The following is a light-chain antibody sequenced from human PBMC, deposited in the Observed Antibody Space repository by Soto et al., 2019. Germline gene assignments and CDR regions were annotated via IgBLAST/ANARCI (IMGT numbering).Light chain of an antibody. V-gene: IGLV2-11*01. CDR1: SSDVGGYNH. J-gene: IGLJ1*01. Sequence: QSALTQPRSVSGSPGQSVTISCTGTSSDVGGYNHVSWYQQHPGKAPKLMIYDVSKRPSGVPDRFSGSKSGNTASLTISGLQVGDEADYYCCSYAGSSTNVFGTGTKLTVL. CDR2: DVS. CDR3: CSYAGSSTNV.